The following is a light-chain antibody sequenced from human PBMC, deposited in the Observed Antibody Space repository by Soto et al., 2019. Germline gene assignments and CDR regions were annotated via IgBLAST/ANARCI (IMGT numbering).Light chain of an antibody. Sequence: DIQMTQSPSSLSASVGDRVTITCRASQSISNYLNWYQQKPGKAPKLLIYAASSLQSGVPSRFSGSGSGTDFTLTISSLQPEDFATYYCHQSYSTPPWTFGQGTKVEIK. CDR3: HQSYSTPPWT. CDR1: QSISNY. J-gene: IGKJ1*01. CDR2: AAS. V-gene: IGKV1-39*01.